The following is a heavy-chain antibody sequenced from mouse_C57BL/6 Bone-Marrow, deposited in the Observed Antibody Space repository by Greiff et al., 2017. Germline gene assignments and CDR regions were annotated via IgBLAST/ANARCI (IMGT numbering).Heavy chain of an antibody. CDR3: ARGAYYRYYAMDY. D-gene: IGHD2-12*01. Sequence: VQLQQPGAELVKPGASVKLSCKASGYTFTSYWMHWVKQRPGQGLEWIGMIHPNSGSTNYNEKFKSKATLTVDKSSSTAYMQLSSLTSEDSAVYYCARGAYYRYYAMDYWGQGTSVTVSS. CDR2: IHPNSGST. CDR1: GYTFTSYW. V-gene: IGHV1-64*01. J-gene: IGHJ4*01.